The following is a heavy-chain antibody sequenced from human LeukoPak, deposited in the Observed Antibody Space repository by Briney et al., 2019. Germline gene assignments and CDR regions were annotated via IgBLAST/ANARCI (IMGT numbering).Heavy chain of an antibody. V-gene: IGHV3-21*01. Sequence: PGGSLRLSCAASGFTFITYSMNWVRQAPGKGLEWVSSISSSSSYIYYADSVKGRFTISRDNAKNSLYLQMNSLRAEDTAVYYCAREDYGDYELDYWGQGTLVTVSS. J-gene: IGHJ4*02. CDR3: AREDYGDYELDY. CDR1: GFTFITYS. D-gene: IGHD4-17*01. CDR2: ISSSSSYI.